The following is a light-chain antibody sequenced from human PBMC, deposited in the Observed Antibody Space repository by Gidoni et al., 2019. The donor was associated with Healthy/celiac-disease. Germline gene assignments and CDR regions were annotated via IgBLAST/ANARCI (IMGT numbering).Light chain of an antibody. CDR3: QQYDNLPLT. CDR2: DAS. Sequence: DIQTTQSPSSLSASVGDRVTITCQASQDISNYLNLYQQKPGKAPKLLIYDASNLETGVPSRFSGSGSGTDFTFTISSLQPEDIATYYCQQYDNLPLTFGPGTKVDIK. J-gene: IGKJ3*01. CDR1: QDISNY. V-gene: IGKV1-33*01.